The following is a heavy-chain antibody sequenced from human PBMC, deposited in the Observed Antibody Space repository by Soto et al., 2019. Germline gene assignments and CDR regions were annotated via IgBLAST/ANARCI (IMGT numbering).Heavy chain of an antibody. CDR2: IYYSGTT. CDR3: ASDSYGYLT. CDR1: GGSISSNNYY. V-gene: IGHV4-39*01. Sequence: QLQLQESGPGLVKPSETLSVTCSVSGGSISSNNYYWGWIRQPPGKGLEWIGSIYYSGTTYYNPSLXXPXTXXADTSKNQLSLTLSSVPAADPAVYYCASDSYGYLTWGQGSLVTVSS. J-gene: IGHJ5*02. D-gene: IGHD5-18*01.